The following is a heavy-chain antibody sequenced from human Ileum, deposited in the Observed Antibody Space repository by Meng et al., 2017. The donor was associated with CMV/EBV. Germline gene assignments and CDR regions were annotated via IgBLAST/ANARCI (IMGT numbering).Heavy chain of an antibody. CDR1: GYTFTNYD. Sequence: ASVKVSCKASGYTFTNYDINWVRQATGQGLEWMGWMSPNSGHTGYTQKFQGRVIMTRDTSRSTAYMELSSLRSDDTAVYYCARGADFDGRGDVDYWGQGTLVTVSS. D-gene: IGHD4-23*01. J-gene: IGHJ4*02. CDR3: ARGADFDGRGDVDY. V-gene: IGHV1-8*01. CDR2: MSPNSGHT.